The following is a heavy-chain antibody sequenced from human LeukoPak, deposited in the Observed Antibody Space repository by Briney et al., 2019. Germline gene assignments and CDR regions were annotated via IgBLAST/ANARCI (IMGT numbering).Heavy chain of an antibody. CDR1: GYTFTSYD. CDR2: MNPNSGNT. Sequence: ASVKVSCKASGYTFTSYDINWARQATGQGLEWMGWMNPNSGNTGYAQKFQGRVTMTRNTSISTAYMELSSLKSEDTAVYYCASPVGFGEFNYGMDVWGQGTTVTVSS. CDR3: ASPVGFGEFNYGMDV. V-gene: IGHV1-8*01. D-gene: IGHD3-10*01. J-gene: IGHJ6*02.